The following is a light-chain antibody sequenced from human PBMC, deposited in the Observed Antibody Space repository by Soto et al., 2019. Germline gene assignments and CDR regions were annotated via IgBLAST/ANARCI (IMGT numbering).Light chain of an antibody. J-gene: IGKJ1*01. CDR2: GAS. CDR1: QSLTNNY. CDR3: QQYEAVVT. V-gene: IGKV3-20*01. Sequence: EIVLTQSPGTLSLSPGERATLSCRASQSLTNNYFAWYQQKPGRALRLLIDGASTRATGIPARFRGSGSGTDFTLTISRLEPEDVAVYYCQQYEAVVTFGQGTKVEI.